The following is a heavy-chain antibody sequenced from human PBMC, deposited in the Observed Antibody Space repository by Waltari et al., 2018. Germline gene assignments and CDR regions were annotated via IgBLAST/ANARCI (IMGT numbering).Heavy chain of an antibody. D-gene: IGHD3-3*01. CDR1: GGSISSYY. V-gene: IGHV4-4*07. CDR3: ARDLFDFWSGPYYYYYYMDV. J-gene: IGHJ6*03. Sequence: QVQLQESGPGLVKPSETLSLTCTVSGGSISSYYWSWIRQPTGKGLEWIGRIYTSGSTNYNPSLKSRVTMSVDTSKSQFSLKLSSVTAADTAVYYCARDLFDFWSGPYYYYYYMDVWGKGTTVTVSS. CDR2: IYTSGST.